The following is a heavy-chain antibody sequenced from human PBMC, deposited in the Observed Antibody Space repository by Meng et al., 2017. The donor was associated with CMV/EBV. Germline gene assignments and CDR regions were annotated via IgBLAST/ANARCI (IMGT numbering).Heavy chain of an antibody. CDR3: AREFSDFWSGYNYFDY. CDR2: ISSSSSYI. J-gene: IGHJ4*02. CDR1: GFTFSSYS. V-gene: IGHV3-21*01. Sequence: ETLSLTCAASGFTFSSYSMNWVRQAPGKGLEWVSSISSSSSYIYYADSVKGRFTISRDNAKNSLYLQMNSLRAEDTAVYYCAREFSDFWSGYNYFDYWGQGTLVTVSS. D-gene: IGHD3-3*01.